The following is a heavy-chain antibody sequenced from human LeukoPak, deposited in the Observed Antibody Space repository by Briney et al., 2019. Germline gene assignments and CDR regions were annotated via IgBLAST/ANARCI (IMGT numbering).Heavy chain of an antibody. V-gene: IGHV3-30*18. CDR2: ISNDGSNK. J-gene: IGHJ4*02. CDR1: GFTFSFQG. CDR3: AKSVVVTAIGPYYFDY. D-gene: IGHD2-21*02. Sequence: PGRSLRLSCAASGFTFSFQGMHWVRQAPGKGLEWVAVISNDGSNKYYADSVKGRFTISRDNSKNTLYLQMNSLRAEDTAVYYCAKSVVVTAIGPYYFDYWGQGTLVTVSS.